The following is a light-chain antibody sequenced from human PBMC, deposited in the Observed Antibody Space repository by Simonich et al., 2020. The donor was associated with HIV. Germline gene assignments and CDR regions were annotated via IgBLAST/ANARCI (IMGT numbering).Light chain of an antibody. Sequence: DLVMTQTPLSLSVTPGQPASFSCTSSQSLLHSDGKTYLYCYLQKPGQSPQLLIYEVSNRCSGVPDRFSGSGSGTEFTLKISRVEAEDVGVYYCMQSIQVPHTFGGGTKVEIK. CDR2: EVS. V-gene: IGKV2D-29*02. J-gene: IGKJ4*01. CDR3: MQSIQVPHT. CDR1: QSLLHSDGKTY.